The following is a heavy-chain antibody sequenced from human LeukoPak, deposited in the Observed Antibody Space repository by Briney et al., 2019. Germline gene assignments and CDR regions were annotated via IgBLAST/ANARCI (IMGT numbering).Heavy chain of an antibody. J-gene: IGHJ4*02. CDR2: ISGSGGFT. CDR3: AKGHGSTWYDGLYYFDY. Sequence: WGSLRLSCAASGFTFSSYGMSWVRQAPGKGLEWVSGISGSGGFTYYADSLKGRFTISRDNSKNMLYLQMNSLRVEDTAVYYCAKGHGSTWYDGLYYFDYWGQGTLVTVSS. D-gene: IGHD6-13*01. CDR1: GFTFSSYG. V-gene: IGHV3-23*01.